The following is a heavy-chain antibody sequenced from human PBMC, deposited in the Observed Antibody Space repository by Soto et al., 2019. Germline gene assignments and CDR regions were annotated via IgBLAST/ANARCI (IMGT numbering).Heavy chain of an antibody. CDR2: MYHSGST. J-gene: IGHJ4*02. Sequence: PSETLSLTCAVSGGSISNGGYSWSWIRHPPGKGLEWIGYMYHSGSTYYNPSLKSRVTISIDRSKNQFSLKLSSVTAADTAVYYCARLPDYWCQGILVTVSS. CDR1: GGSISNGGYS. CDR3: ARLPDY. D-gene: IGHD2-2*01. V-gene: IGHV4-30-2*01.